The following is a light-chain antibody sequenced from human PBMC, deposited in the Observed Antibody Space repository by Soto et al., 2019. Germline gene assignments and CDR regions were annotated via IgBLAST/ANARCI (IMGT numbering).Light chain of an antibody. CDR2: SAS. CDR1: QSINNY. Sequence: DIQMTQSPASLSVSVGDRVTITCRASQSINNYLNWYQQKPGQAPKLLIRSASTLQRGDPSRFSGSGSRTDFTLTITNLQPDDIATYYCQQSLTMPLTFGHGTRLHIK. V-gene: IGKV1-39*01. J-gene: IGKJ5*01. CDR3: QQSLTMPLT.